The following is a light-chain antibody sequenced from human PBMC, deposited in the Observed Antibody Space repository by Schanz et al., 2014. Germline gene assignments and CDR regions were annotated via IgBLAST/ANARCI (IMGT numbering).Light chain of an antibody. J-gene: IGLJ3*02. Sequence: QSALTQPPSASGSPGQSVTISCTGTSSDVGGYNYVSWYQQHPGKAPKLMISEVSKRPSGVSNRFSGSKSGNTASLTISGLQAEDESDYYCCSYAGSYTWVFGGGTKLTVL. V-gene: IGLV2-8*01. CDR2: EVS. CDR1: SSDVGGYNY. CDR3: CSYAGSYTWV.